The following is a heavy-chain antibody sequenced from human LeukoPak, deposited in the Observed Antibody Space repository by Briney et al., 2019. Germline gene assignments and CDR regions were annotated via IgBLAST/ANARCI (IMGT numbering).Heavy chain of an antibody. CDR2: INPNSGGT. Sequence: GASVKVSCKASGYTFTGYYMHWVRQAPGQGLEWMGWINPNSGGTNYAQKFQGRVTMTRDTSISTAYMELSRLRSDDTAVYYCARKMYYYDSSGYYVPGAFDIWGQGTMVTVSS. D-gene: IGHD3-22*01. CDR3: ARKMYYYDSSGYYVPGAFDI. J-gene: IGHJ3*02. V-gene: IGHV1-2*02. CDR1: GYTFTGYY.